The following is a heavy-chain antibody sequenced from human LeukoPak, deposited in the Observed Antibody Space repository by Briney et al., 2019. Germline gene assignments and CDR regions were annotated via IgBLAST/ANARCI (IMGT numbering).Heavy chain of an antibody. Sequence: GGSLRLSCAASGFTFSSYGMHWVRQAPGKGLEWVAVISYDGSNKYYADSVKGRFTISRDNSKNTLYLQMNSLRAEDTAVYYCARVGSGSYVDAFDIWGQGTMVTVSS. CDR2: ISYDGSNK. CDR1: GFTFSSYG. D-gene: IGHD3-10*01. CDR3: ARVGSGSYVDAFDI. V-gene: IGHV3-30*03. J-gene: IGHJ3*02.